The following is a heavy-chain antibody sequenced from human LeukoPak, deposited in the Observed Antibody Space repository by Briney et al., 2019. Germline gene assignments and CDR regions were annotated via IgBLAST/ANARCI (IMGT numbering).Heavy chain of an antibody. D-gene: IGHD6-13*01. CDR3: AREGSSSWYAYNWFDP. CDR1: GGSISSSSYY. Sequence: SETLSLTCTVSGGSISSSSYYWGWIRQPPGKGLEWIGSIYYSGSTYYNPSLKSRVTISVDTSKNQFSLKLSSVTAADTAVYYCAREGSSSWYAYNWFDPWGQGTLVTVSS. V-gene: IGHV4-39*07. J-gene: IGHJ5*02. CDR2: IYYSGST.